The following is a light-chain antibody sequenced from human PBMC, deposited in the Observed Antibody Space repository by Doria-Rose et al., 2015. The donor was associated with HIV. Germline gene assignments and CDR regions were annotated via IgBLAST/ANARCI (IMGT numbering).Light chain of an antibody. J-gene: IGKJ1*01. Sequence: DIRVTQSPSSLSASIGDRVTITCRASQTVSTHLNWFQQEPGKAPKLLIYAASRLQSGVPSRYVGSGSGTDLTLAISGLHTGDFATYEVQPTDSSLEWTGGQVKKVE. V-gene: IGKV1-39*01. CDR3: QPTDSSLEWT. CDR1: QTVSTH. CDR2: AAS.